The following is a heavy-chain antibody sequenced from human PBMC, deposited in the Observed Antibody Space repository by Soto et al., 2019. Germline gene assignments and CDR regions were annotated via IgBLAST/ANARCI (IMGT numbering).Heavy chain of an antibody. CDR1: GFTFSGYA. J-gene: IGHJ4*02. V-gene: IGHV3-23*01. Sequence: TGGSLRLSCAASGFTFSGYAMSWIRQAPGKGLEWVSLISGDAGSTHYADSVKGRFTISRDNSMNTLYLQMNSLRAEDTAVYYCAKDPGHYPSTSCYDLYWGQGTLVTVSS. CDR2: ISGDAGST. D-gene: IGHD2-2*01. CDR3: AKDPGHYPSTSCYDLY.